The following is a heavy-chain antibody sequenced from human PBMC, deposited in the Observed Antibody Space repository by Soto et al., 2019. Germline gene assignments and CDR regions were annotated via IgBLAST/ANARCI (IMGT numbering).Heavy chain of an antibody. CDR2: FNPILSMS. D-gene: IGHD3-10*01. CDR3: VTSYGSGYRAFDF. J-gene: IGHJ4*02. Sequence: QVQLVQSGSDVKKAGSSVKVSCKASGDTFNFYTINWVRQAPGLGLEWMGRFNPILSMSNYAQKFEGRVTITADKFTNTAYMELSRLRVEDTAMYYCVTSYGSGYRAFDFWGQGALVTVSS. CDR1: GDTFNFYT. V-gene: IGHV1-69*02.